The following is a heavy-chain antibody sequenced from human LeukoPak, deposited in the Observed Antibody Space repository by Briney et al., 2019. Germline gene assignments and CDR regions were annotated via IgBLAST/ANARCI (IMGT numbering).Heavy chain of an antibody. D-gene: IGHD3-10*01. CDR2: VDYSGNT. Sequence: SETLSLTWSVAGGSISSTSNYWGWIREAPGKGLEWIGSVDYSGNTYYKPSLKRRPPISVDTSRSHVSLKLDPVTAADTAVYYCARSHGSGSYPAHLFDYWGQGTLVTVSS. J-gene: IGHJ4*02. V-gene: IGHV4-39*02. CDR1: GGSISSTSNY. CDR3: ARSHGSGSYPAHLFDY.